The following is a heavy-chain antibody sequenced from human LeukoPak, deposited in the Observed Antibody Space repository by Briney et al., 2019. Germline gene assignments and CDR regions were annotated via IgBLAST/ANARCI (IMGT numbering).Heavy chain of an antibody. Sequence: SETLSLTCTVSGYSISSGYYWGWIRQPPGKGLEWIGSIYYSGSTYYNPSLKSRVTISVDTSKNQFSLRLTSVTAADTAVYYCAREVRGVIHGRYYYYYMDVWGKGTTVTVSS. D-gene: IGHD3-10*01. J-gene: IGHJ6*03. CDR1: GYSISSGYY. CDR3: AREVRGVIHGRYYYYYMDV. V-gene: IGHV4-38-2*02. CDR2: IYYSGST.